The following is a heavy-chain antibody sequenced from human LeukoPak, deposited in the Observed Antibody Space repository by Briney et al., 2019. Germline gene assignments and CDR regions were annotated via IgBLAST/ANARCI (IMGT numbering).Heavy chain of an antibody. CDR2: VSYDGSNK. V-gene: IGHV3-30*03. CDR1: GFTFSSYG. Sequence: PGGSLRLSCAASGFTFSSYGMHWVRQAPGKGLEWVAVVSYDGSNKYYADSVKGRFTISRDNAKNSLYLQMNSLRAEDTAVYYCARDAGYSYGYSHSDYWGQGTLVIVSS. D-gene: IGHD5-18*01. CDR3: ARDAGYSYGYSHSDY. J-gene: IGHJ4*02.